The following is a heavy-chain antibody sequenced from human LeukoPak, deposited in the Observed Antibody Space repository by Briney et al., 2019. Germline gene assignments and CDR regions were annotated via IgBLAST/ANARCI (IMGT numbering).Heavy chain of an antibody. V-gene: IGHV4-4*07. CDR2: IYTSGST. CDR3: ARTSGPFDY. J-gene: IGHJ4*02. CDR1: GFTFSSYS. Sequence: PGGSLRLSCAASGFTFSSYSMNWIRQPAGKGLEWIGRIYTSGSTNYNPSLKSRVTMSVDTSKNQFSLKLSSVTAADTAVYYCARTSGPFDYWGQGTLVTVSS.